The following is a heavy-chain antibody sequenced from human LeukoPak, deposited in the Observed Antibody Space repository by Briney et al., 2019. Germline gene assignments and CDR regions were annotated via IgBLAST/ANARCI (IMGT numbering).Heavy chain of an antibody. D-gene: IGHD6-6*01. CDR2: INQDESKK. CDR1: VFTFYYLW. Sequence: SSAGSVFTFYYLWWIWLPPAQGQGLEWVANINQDESKKYYVDSVEGRFTISRDNAQNSLYLQMNSLRAEDTAVYYCAISTYSSSPSWGQGTLVIVSS. CDR3: AISTYSSSPS. V-gene: IGHV3-7*01. J-gene: IGHJ5*02.